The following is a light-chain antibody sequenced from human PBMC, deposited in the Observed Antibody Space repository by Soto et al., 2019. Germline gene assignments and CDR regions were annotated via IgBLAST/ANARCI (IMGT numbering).Light chain of an antibody. CDR2: DTS. CDR1: QSLANSF. V-gene: IGKV3-20*01. J-gene: IGKJ5*01. CDR3: QQYGTSEII. Sequence: IVLTQSPGTLSLSPWERATLSCRASQSLANSFIAWYQQKPGQAPRLLIYDTSSRASGIPDRFSGSGSGTDFTLTISRLETEDFAVFYCQQYGTSEIIFGQGTRLEIK.